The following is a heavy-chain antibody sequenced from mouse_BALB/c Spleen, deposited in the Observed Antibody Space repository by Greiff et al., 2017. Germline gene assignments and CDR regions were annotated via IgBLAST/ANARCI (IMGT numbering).Heavy chain of an antibody. J-gene: IGHJ3*01. CDR3: TTMITTKY. D-gene: IGHD2-4*01. CDR1: GFNIKDYY. V-gene: IGHV14-4*02. CDR2: IDPENGDT. Sequence: VQLQQSGAELVRSGASVKLSCTASGFNIKDYYMHWVKQRPEQGLEWIGWIDPENGDTEYAPKFQGKATMTADTSSNTAYLQLSSLTSEDTAVYYCTTMITTKYWGQGTLVTVSA.